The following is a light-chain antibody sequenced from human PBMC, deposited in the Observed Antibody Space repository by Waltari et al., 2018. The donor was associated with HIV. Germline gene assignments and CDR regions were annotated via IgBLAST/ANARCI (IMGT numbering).Light chain of an antibody. CDR1: QAVDSRY. J-gene: IGKJ1*01. CDR3: NHYDSSRWT. CDR2: GAS. Sequence: EIVLTQSPGTLSLSPGERVTLSCRASQAVDSRYLAWYQQKGGQAPTLVIYGASSRASGITYRFSGSGSGTDFTLTISRLEPEDFAVFYCNHYDSSRWTFGQGT. V-gene: IGKV3-20*01.